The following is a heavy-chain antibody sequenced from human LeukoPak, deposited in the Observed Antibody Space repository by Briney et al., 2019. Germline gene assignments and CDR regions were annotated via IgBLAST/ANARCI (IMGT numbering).Heavy chain of an antibody. J-gene: IGHJ4*02. CDR1: GFTFDEYA. V-gene: IGHV3-9*01. CDR3: AKTPYYESSGYFDY. CDR2: ISWNSGTI. Sequence: PGRSLRLSCAASGFTFDEYAMHWVRQAPGKGLEWVSGISWNSGTIVYADSVKGRFTISRDNAKNSLYLQMNSLRAEDTALYYCAKTPYYESSGYFDYWGQGTLVTVSS. D-gene: IGHD3-22*01.